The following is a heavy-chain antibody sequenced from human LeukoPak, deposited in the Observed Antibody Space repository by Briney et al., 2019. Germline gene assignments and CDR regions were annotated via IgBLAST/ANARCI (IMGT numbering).Heavy chain of an antibody. V-gene: IGHV3-74*01. CDR1: GFTFSSYW. J-gene: IGHJ2*01. CDR3: ASGPYWYFDL. CDR2: INSDGSST. Sequence: GGSLRLSCTASGFTFSSYWMHWVRQAPGKGLVWVSRINSDGSSTRYADSVKGRFTISRDNAENTLYLQINSLRAEDTAVYYCASGPYWYFDLWGGGTLVTVSS.